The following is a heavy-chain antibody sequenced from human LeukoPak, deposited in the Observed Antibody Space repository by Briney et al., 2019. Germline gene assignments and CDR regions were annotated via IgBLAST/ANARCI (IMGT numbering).Heavy chain of an antibody. V-gene: IGHV3-23*01. CDR2: ISGSGSGGST. Sequence: GGSLRLSCAASGFTFSNSAMSWVRQAPGKGLEWVSSISGSGSGGSTYYADSVKGRFTISRDNSKNTLYLQMNSLRAEDTAVYYCAKSGYNRFDYWGQGTLVTVSS. D-gene: IGHD5-24*01. CDR3: AKSGYNRFDY. J-gene: IGHJ4*02. CDR1: GFTFSNSA.